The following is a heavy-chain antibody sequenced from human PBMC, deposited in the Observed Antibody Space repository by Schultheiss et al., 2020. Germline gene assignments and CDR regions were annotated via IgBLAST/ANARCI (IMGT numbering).Heavy chain of an antibody. V-gene: IGHV4-59*08. CDR3: ARYSSAGWFDP. D-gene: IGHD6-19*01. CDR1: GGSISSYY. CDR2: IYYSRSA. J-gene: IGHJ5*02. Sequence: SETLSLTCTVSGGSISSYYWSWIRQPPGKGMEWIGYIYYSRSANYNPSLKSRVTISVDTSKNQFSLKLSSVTAADTAVYYCARYSSAGWFDPWGQGTLVTVSS.